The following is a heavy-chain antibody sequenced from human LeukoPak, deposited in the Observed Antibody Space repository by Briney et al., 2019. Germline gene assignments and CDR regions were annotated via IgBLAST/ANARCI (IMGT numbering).Heavy chain of an antibody. Sequence: PGKSLRLSCTASGFTFSTYGMHWVRQAPGKGLEWVAVISFHGSNKNYADSVKGRFTISRDNSKYTVYLQMNSLRAEDTAVYYCAKERGAAAATVYFDYWGQGTQVTVSS. V-gene: IGHV3-30*18. CDR3: AKERGAAAATVYFDY. D-gene: IGHD6-13*01. CDR2: ISFHGSNK. CDR1: GFTFSTYG. J-gene: IGHJ4*02.